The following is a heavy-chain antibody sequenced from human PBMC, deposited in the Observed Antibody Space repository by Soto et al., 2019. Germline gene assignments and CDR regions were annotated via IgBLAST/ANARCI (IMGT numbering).Heavy chain of an antibody. CDR1: GGSFSGYY. J-gene: IGHJ4*02. CDR3: ARDKITGLFDY. D-gene: IGHD2-8*02. Sequence: QVQLQQWGAGLLKPSETLSLTCAVYGGSFSGYYWTWIRQPPGTGLEWIGEINHSGSTNYNPSLKSRVTISVDTSIRQFSLMLTSVIAADTAVYYCARDKITGLFDYWGQGTLVTVSS. V-gene: IGHV4-34*01. CDR2: INHSGST.